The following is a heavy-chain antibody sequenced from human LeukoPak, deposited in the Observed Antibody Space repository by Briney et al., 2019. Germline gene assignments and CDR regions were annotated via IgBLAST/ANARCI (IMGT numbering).Heavy chain of an antibody. V-gene: IGHV3-23*01. J-gene: IGHJ4*02. D-gene: IGHD1-26*01. Sequence: GGSLRHSCAASGFTFSSYAMSWVRQAPGKGLEWVSAISGSGGKTYYADSVKGRFTISRDNSKNTLYLQMNSLRAEDTAVYYCAKGRKWELPFDYWGQGTLVTVSS. CDR1: GFTFSSYA. CDR2: ISGSGGKT. CDR3: AKGRKWELPFDY.